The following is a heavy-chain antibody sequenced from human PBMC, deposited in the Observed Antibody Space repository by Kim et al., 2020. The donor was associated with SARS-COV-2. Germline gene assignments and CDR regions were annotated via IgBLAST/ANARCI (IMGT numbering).Heavy chain of an antibody. J-gene: IGHJ6*03. D-gene: IGHD3-3*01. CDR2: INLNSGKT. CDR3: ARGRIPRFLDWPADYYYYMDV. CDR1: GDTFTNYD. Sequence: ASVKVSCKASGDTFTNYDINWVRQATGQGLEWMGWINLNSGKTAYAQKFEGRVTMTRNTSINTAYMDLSSLESEDSAVYFCARGRIPRFLDWPADYYYYMDVWGKGTAVTVSS. V-gene: IGHV1-8*02.